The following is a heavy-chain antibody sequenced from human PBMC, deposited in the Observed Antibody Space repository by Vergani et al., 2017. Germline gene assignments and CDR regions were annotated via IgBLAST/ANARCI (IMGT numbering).Heavy chain of an antibody. D-gene: IGHD2-2*01. CDR1: GGSISSYY. CDR2: IYYSGST. Sequence: QVQLQESGPGLVKPSETLSLTCTVSGGSISSYYWSWIRQPPGKGLEWIGYIYYSGSTNYNPSLKSRVTISVDASKNHFYLKLSSVTAADTAVYYCARVQRCSSTSCYSSFDIWGQGTMVTVSS. V-gene: IGHV4-59*01. J-gene: IGHJ3*02. CDR3: ARVQRCSSTSCYSSFDI.